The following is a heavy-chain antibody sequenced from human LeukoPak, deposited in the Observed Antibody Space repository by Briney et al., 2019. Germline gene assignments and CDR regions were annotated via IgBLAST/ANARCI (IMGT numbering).Heavy chain of an antibody. CDR2: INPSGGST. V-gene: IGHV1-46*01. CDR3: AVAYSYGRDAFDI. Sequence: GASVKVSCKASGYTFTSYYIHWVRQAPGQGLEWMGIINPSGGSTSYAQKLQGRVTMTRDTSTSTVYMQLSSLRSEDTAVYYCAVAYSYGRDAFDIWGRGTMVTVSS. J-gene: IGHJ3*02. D-gene: IGHD5-18*01. CDR1: GYTFTSYY.